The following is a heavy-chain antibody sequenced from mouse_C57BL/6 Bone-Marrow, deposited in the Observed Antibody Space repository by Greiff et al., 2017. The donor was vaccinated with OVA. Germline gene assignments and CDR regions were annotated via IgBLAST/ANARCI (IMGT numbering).Heavy chain of an antibody. Sequence: VQLQQPGAELVMPGASVKLSCKASGYTFTSYWMHWVKQRPGQGLEWIGEIDPSDSYTNYNQKFKGKSTLTVDKSSSTAYMQLSSLTSEDSAVYYGARDSNYRYYYAMDYWGQGTSVTVSS. J-gene: IGHJ4*01. D-gene: IGHD2-5*01. CDR1: GYTFTSYW. CDR3: ARDSNYRYYYAMDY. V-gene: IGHV1-69*01. CDR2: IDPSDSYT.